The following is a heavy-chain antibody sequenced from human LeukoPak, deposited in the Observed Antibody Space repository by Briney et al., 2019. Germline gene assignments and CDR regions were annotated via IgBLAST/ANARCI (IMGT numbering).Heavy chain of an antibody. CDR3: AKDHYYDILTGYSDY. CDR2: ISGSGGST. J-gene: IGHJ4*02. Sequence: PGGSLRLSCAASGFTFSSYAMSWVRQAPGKGLEWVSAISGSGGSTYYADSVKGRFTISRDNSKNTLYLQMNSLRAEDTAVYYCAKDHYYDILTGYSDYWGQGTLVTVSS. CDR1: GFTFSSYA. D-gene: IGHD3-9*01. V-gene: IGHV3-23*01.